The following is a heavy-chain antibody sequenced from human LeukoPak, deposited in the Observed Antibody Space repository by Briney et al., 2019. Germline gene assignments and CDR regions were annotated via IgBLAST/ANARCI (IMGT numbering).Heavy chain of an antibody. CDR1: GGSISSGDNY. Sequence: SETLSLTCTVSGGSISSGDNYWSWIRQPPGKGLEWIGYIYYSGSTYYNPSLKSRVTISVDTSKNRFSLKLSSVSAADTAVYYCARGDLYSSSWYNWGQGTLVTVSS. V-gene: IGHV4-30-4*08. CDR3: ARGDLYSSSWYN. CDR2: IYYSGST. J-gene: IGHJ4*02. D-gene: IGHD6-13*01.